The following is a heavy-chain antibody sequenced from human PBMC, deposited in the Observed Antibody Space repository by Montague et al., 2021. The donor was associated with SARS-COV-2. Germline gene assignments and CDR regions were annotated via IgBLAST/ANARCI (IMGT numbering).Heavy chain of an antibody. V-gene: IGHV4-31*03. CDR3: ARVDAASGTPYCDY. J-gene: IGHJ4*02. D-gene: IGHD6-13*01. CDR1: GGSISSGSYS. Sequence: TLSLTCTVSGGSISSGSYSWSWIRQGPGKGLEWIGNIYYGGSAYYSPSLRSRATLSVDTSKNQFSLNLSSVTAADTAVYYCARVDAASGTPYCDYWGQGTLVTVSS. CDR2: IYYGGSA.